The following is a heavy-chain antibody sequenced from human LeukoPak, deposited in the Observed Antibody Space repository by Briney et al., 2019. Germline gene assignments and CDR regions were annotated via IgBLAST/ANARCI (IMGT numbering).Heavy chain of an antibody. D-gene: IGHD2-15*01. CDR1: GYTFTSYG. CDR3: ASAPYCSGGSCWGGYYFDY. J-gene: IGHJ4*02. V-gene: IGHV1-18*01. CDR2: VSAYNGNT. Sequence: PGASVKVSCKASGYTFTSYGISWVRQAPGQGLEWMGWVSAYNGNTNYAQKLQGRVTMTTDTSTSTAYMELRSLRSDDTAVYYCASAPYCSGGSCWGGYYFDYWGQGTLVTVSS.